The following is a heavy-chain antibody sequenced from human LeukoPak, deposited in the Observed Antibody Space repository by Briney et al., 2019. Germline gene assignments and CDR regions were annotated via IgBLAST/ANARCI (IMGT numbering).Heavy chain of an antibody. CDR1: GFTFSSYW. D-gene: IGHD3-22*01. J-gene: IGHJ4*02. V-gene: IGHV3-74*01. CDR2: INSDGSST. Sequence: GGSLRLSCAASGFTFSSYWMHWVRQAPGKGLLWVSRINSDGSSTSYADSVKGRFTISRDNAKNTLYLQMNSLRAEDTAVYYCARVPYYYDSSGYYYETFDYWGQGTLVTVSS. CDR3: ARVPYYYDSSGYYYETFDY.